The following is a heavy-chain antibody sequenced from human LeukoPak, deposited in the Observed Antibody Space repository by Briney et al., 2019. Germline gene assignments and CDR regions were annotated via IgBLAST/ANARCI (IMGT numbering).Heavy chain of an antibody. CDR2: INPSTGVT. CDR1: GYFFTGFF. J-gene: IGHJ5*02. Sequence: GASVKVSCKASGYFFTGFFIHWVRLTPGQGLEWMGCINPSTGVTKFPQRFQGRVTMTRDTSITTAYLELNTLTSDDTAVYYCAGGQDAYSPPQDLWGQGTLVSVSS. CDR3: AGGQDAYSPPQDL. D-gene: IGHD5-24*01. V-gene: IGHV1-2*02.